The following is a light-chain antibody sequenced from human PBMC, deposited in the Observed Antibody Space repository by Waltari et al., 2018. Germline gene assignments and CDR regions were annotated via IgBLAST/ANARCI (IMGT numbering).Light chain of an antibody. J-gene: IGLJ3*02. CDR3: AAWDDRLNGPV. Sequence: QSVLTQPPSASGTPGQRVTIACSGGSSNIESNTVNWYQQLPGTAPKLLIYINNQRPSGVPDRFSGSKSGTSASLGISGLQSEDEADYYCAAWDDRLNGPVFGGGTKLTVL. CDR1: SSNIESNT. V-gene: IGLV1-44*01. CDR2: INN.